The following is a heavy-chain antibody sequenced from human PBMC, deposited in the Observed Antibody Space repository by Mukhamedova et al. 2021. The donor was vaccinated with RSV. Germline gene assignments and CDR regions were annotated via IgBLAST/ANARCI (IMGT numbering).Heavy chain of an antibody. V-gene: IGHV3-11*03. CDR3: AKTNGYYPDY. J-gene: IGHJ4*02. CDR2: SSGINA. D-gene: IGHD3-22*01. Sequence: SSGINAEYMGSVKGRFTISRDNPKNSLYLQMTTLRAEDTAVYYCAKTNGYYPDYWGQETLVTVSS.